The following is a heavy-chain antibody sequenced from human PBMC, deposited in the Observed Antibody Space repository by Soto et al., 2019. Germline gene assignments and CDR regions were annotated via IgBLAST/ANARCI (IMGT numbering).Heavy chain of an antibody. CDR2: IIPIFGTA. CDR3: ARDKTEGYCISTSCYRGIIRYGYYYYGMDV. Sequence: SVKASCKASGGTFSSYSISWVRQAPGQGLEWMGGIIPIFGTANYAQKFQGRVTITADESTSTAYMELSSLRSEDTAVYYCARDKTEGYCISTSCYRGIIRYGYYYYGMDVWGQGTTVTVSS. D-gene: IGHD2-2*01. J-gene: IGHJ6*02. V-gene: IGHV1-69*13. CDR1: GGTFSSYS.